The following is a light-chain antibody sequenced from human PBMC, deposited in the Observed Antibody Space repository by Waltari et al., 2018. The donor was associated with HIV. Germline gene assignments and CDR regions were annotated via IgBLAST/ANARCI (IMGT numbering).Light chain of an antibody. CDR2: GTS. J-gene: IGKJ4*01. CDR3: QQHTSSVT. V-gene: IGKV3D-15*01. CDR1: QSIGNN. Sequence: EIVMTQSPATLSVSLGKRATLSCRASQSIGNNLAWYQQKFGQAPSLGMYGTSTRATGVPARFTGSGSGTNFTLTINSLQSDDSGIYFCQQHTSSVTFGGGTKV.